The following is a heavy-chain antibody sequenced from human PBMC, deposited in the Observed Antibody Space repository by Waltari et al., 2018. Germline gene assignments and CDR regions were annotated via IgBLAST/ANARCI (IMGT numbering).Heavy chain of an antibody. J-gene: IGHJ4*02. D-gene: IGHD3-22*01. V-gene: IGHV1-69*01. CDR1: GGTFSSYA. Sequence: QVQLVQSGAEVKKPGSSVKVSCKASGGTFSSYAISWVRQAPGQGLEWMGGIIPIFGTANYAQKFQGRVTITADESTSTAYMELSSLRSEDTAVYYCASGDNYYDSSGYYSGVHWGQGTLVTVSS. CDR2: IIPIFGTA. CDR3: ASGDNYYDSSGYYSGVH.